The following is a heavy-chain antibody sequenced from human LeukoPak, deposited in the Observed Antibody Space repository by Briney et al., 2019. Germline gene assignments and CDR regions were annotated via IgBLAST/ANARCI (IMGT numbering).Heavy chain of an antibody. Sequence: GGSLRLSCAASRFTFRSYEMNWVRQAPGKGLEWVSYISSSGNTIYYADSVKGRFTISRDNAKNSLYLQMNSLRAEDTAIYYCATRSGWTFDYWGQGTLVTVSS. D-gene: IGHD2-15*01. CDR1: RFTFRSYE. V-gene: IGHV3-48*03. J-gene: IGHJ4*02. CDR2: ISSSGNTI. CDR3: ATRSGWTFDY.